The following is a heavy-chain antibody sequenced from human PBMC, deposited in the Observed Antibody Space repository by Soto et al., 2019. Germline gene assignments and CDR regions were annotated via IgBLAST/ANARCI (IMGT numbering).Heavy chain of an antibody. CDR2: IIPIFGTA. J-gene: IGHJ3*02. CDR1: GGTFSSYA. CDR3: AICGTTSGYAFDI. V-gene: IGHV1-69*13. D-gene: IGHD1-1*01. Sequence: SVKVSCKASGGTFSSYAISWVRQAPAQGLEWMGGIIPIFGTANYAQKFQGRVTITADESTSTAYVELSSLRSEDTAVYYCAICGTTSGYAFDIWGQGTMVTVSS.